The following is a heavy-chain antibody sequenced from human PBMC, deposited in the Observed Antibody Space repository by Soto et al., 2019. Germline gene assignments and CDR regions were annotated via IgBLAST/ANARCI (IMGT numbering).Heavy chain of an antibody. D-gene: IGHD2-2*02. V-gene: IGHV1-3*01. Sequence: KASGYRFTDYSGGFVRLTTEQRLEWMGWINAGNGNTKYSQKFQGRVTILRDTSASTAYMELSSLRSEDTAVYYCARDYRPDCSSTSCYNRLDPWGQGTLVTVSS. CDR3: ARDYRPDCSSTSCYNRLDP. CDR1: GYRFTDYS. J-gene: IGHJ5*02. CDR2: INAGNGNT.